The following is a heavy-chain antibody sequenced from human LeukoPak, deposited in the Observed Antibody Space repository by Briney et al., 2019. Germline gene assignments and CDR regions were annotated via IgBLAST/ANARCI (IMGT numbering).Heavy chain of an antibody. CDR2: INHSGST. Sequence: PSETLPLTCAVYGGSFSGYYWSWIRQPPGKGLEWIGEINHSGSTNYNPSLKSRVTISVDTSKNQFSLKLSSVTAADTAVYYCARMRLGYCSSTSCFAAPFDCWGQGTLVTVSS. D-gene: IGHD2-2*01. CDR3: ARMRLGYCSSTSCFAAPFDC. J-gene: IGHJ4*02. V-gene: IGHV4-34*01. CDR1: GGSFSGYY.